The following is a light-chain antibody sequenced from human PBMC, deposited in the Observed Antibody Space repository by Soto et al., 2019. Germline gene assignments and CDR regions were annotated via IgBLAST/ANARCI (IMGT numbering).Light chain of an antibody. CDR3: SSYTSSSTYV. Sequence: QSALTQPASVSGSPGQSITISCTGTSSDVGGYSYVSWYQQHPGKAPKLIIYEVSNRPSGVSNRFSGSKSGNTASLTISGLQAEDEADYCCSSYTSSSTYVFGPGTKVTVL. CDR2: EVS. V-gene: IGLV2-14*01. J-gene: IGLJ1*01. CDR1: SSDVGGYSY.